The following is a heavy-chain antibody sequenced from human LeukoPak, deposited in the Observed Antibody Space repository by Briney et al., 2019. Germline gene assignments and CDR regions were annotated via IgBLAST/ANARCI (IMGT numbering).Heavy chain of an antibody. CDR1: GGTFNSYA. V-gene: IGHV1-8*03. CDR2: MNPNSGNT. D-gene: IGHD1-1*01. CDR3: ARVPKRGGNWNYLAY. J-gene: IGHJ4*02. Sequence: ASVKVSCKASGGTFNSYAISWVRQAPGQGLEWMGWMNPNSGNTGYAQKFQGRVTITRNTSISTAYMELSSLRSEDTAVYYCARVPKRGGNWNYLAYWGQGTLVTVSS.